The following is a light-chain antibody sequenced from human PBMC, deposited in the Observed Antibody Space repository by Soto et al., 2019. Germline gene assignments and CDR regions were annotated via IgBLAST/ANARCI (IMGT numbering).Light chain of an antibody. CDR2: DDS. V-gene: IGLV3-21*02. CDR3: QVWGSSSDHRHV. J-gene: IGLJ1*01. Sequence: SSELTQPPSVSVAPGQTARITCGGNNMGYKSVHWYQQKTGQAPVLFVSDDSDRPSGIPERFSGSNSGNVATLTISGVEAGDEADYYCQVWGSSSDHRHVFGTGTKVTVL. CDR1: NMGYKS.